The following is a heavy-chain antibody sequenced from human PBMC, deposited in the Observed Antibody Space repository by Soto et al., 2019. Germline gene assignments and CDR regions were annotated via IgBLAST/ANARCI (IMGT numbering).Heavy chain of an antibody. Sequence: SETLSLTCAVYGGSFSGYYWSWIRQPPGKGLEWIGEINHSGSTNYNPSLKSRVTISADTSKNQFSLNLSSLTAADTAVYYCATSQKGYNWNYFDHWGQGALVTVSS. V-gene: IGHV4-34*01. D-gene: IGHD1-20*01. J-gene: IGHJ4*02. CDR2: INHSGST. CDR1: GGSFSGYY. CDR3: ATSQKGYNWNYFDH.